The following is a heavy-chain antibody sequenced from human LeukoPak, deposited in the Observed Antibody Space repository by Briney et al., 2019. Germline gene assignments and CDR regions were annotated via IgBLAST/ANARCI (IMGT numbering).Heavy chain of an antibody. CDR2: VYTSGST. J-gene: IGHJ4*02. CDR3: ARVDSTYGYAGGNYFDS. Sequence: SETLSLTCTVSGGSISSYYWSWIRQPAGKGLEWIGRVYTSGSTNYNPSLKSRVTISVDTSKKQFSLKLSSVTAADTAVYYCARVDSTYGYAGGNYFDSWGQGTLVTVSS. V-gene: IGHV4-4*07. CDR1: GGSISSYY. D-gene: IGHD5-18*01.